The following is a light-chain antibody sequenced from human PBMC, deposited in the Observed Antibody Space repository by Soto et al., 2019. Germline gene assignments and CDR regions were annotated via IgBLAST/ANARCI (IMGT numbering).Light chain of an antibody. J-gene: IGLJ3*02. CDR2: DVS. CDR1: SGDVGGYNF. V-gene: IGLV2-11*01. CDR3: CSYGGSYTWV. Sequence: QSVLTQPRSVSGSPGQSVTISCTGASGDVGGYNFVSWYQQHPGKAPTLMIFDVSQRPSGVPDRFSGSKSGNTASLTISGLQAEDEADYYCCSYGGSYTWVFGGGTKLTV.